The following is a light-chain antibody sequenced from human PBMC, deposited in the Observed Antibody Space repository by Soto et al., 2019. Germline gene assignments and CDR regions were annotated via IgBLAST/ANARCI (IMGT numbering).Light chain of an antibody. CDR2: AAS. CDR3: QQSYSTPVYT. V-gene: IGKV1-39*01. Sequence: DIQMTQSPSSLSASVGDRVTITCRASQSISSYLNWYQQKPGKAPKLLIYAASSLQSGVPSRFSGSGSGTDFTRTISSRQPEDFATYYCQQSYSTPVYTFGQGTKLEIK. CDR1: QSISSY. J-gene: IGKJ2*01.